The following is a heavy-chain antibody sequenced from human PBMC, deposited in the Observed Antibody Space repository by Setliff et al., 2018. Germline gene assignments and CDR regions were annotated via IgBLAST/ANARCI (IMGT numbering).Heavy chain of an antibody. CDR3: ARAPPNRYSGSYEYFYMDV. V-gene: IGHV4-59*08. J-gene: IGHJ6*03. CDR1: GGSISSYY. Sequence: SETLSLTCTVSGGSISSYYWSWIRQPPGKELEWMAYVYYTGDTYYNPSLKSRISISIDTSKNQFSLKVSSVTAADTAVYYCARAPPNRYSGSYEYFYMDVWGKGTTVTVSS. CDR2: VYYTGDT. D-gene: IGHD1-26*01.